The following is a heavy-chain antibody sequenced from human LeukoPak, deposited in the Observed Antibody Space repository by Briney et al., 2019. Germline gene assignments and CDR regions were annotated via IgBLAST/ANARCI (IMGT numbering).Heavy chain of an antibody. CDR3: ARDVDRAAVYGFEKDAFYI. V-gene: IGHV1-46*01. J-gene: IGHJ3*02. CDR2: INPSGGST. D-gene: IGHD5-18*01. CDR1: GYTFTSYY. Sequence: ASVKVSCKASGYTFTSYYMHWVRQATGQGLEWMGRINPSGGSTGYAQKFQGRVTMTRDISISTVYMELSSLRSEESAVYYCARDVDRAAVYGFEKDAFYIWGQGTMVTVSS.